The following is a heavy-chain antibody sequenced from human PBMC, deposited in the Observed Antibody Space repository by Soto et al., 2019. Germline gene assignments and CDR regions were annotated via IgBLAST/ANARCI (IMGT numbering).Heavy chain of an antibody. V-gene: IGHV3-9*01. Sequence: EVQLVESGGGLVQPGRSLRLSCAASGFTFDDYAMHWVRQAPGKGLEWVSGISWNSGSIGYADSVKGRFTISRDNAKNSLYLQMNSLRAEDTALYYCAKDMGTAAGLARQYFQHWGQGTLVTVSS. CDR1: GFTFDDYA. CDR3: AKDMGTAAGLARQYFQH. CDR2: ISWNSGSI. D-gene: IGHD6-13*01. J-gene: IGHJ1*01.